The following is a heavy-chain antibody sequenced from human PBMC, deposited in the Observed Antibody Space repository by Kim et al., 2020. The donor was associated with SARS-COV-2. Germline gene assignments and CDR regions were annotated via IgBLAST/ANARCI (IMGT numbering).Heavy chain of an antibody. CDR2: ISSSGSTI. CDR1: GFTFISYD. V-gene: IGHV3-48*03. CDR3: ARDVESSSGGGMDV. D-gene: IGHD6-13*01. J-gene: IGHJ6*02. Sequence: GGSLRLSCAASGFTFISYDMNWVRQAPCKVLEWVSYISSSGSTIYSADSVKVRFTISRDNSKNSLYLQMNSLRAEDTAVYYCARDVESSSGGGMDVWGQGTTGTVSS.